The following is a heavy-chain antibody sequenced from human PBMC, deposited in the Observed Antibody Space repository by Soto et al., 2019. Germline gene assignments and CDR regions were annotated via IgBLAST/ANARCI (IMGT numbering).Heavy chain of an antibody. CDR2: MSGSGDSI. J-gene: IGHJ4*02. V-gene: IGHV3-23*01. CDR3: EIVVRLRSGSRGVFVD. D-gene: IGHD1-26*01. Sequence: EVQLLESGGGLIQPGGSLRLSCAASGFIFSSYIMTWVRQAPGKGLECVSGMSGSGDSIYYANSVKGRFTISRDNSKNTWELQMGRLRAEQTAAYCCEIVVRLRSGSRGVFVDWGWGPLGMVSS. CDR1: GFIFSSYI.